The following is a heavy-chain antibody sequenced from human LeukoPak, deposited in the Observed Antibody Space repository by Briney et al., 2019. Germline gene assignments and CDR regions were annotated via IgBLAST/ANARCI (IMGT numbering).Heavy chain of an antibody. Sequence: GGSPRLSCAPSVFCLRTNWLSWVSQALGKGLWWVANINQDGTERYCVDSVKGRFTISRDNGKNSVFLQMNSLRDEDTAVYYCTRTLAARSFYFDYWGRGTLVTVSS. J-gene: IGHJ4*02. CDR3: TRTLAARSFYFDY. V-gene: IGHV3-7*01. D-gene: IGHD3-10*01. CDR1: VFCLRTNW. CDR2: INQDGTER.